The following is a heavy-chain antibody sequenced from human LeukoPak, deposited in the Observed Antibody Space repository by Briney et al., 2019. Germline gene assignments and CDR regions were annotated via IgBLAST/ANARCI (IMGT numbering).Heavy chain of an antibody. CDR3: AKGVRKTYYYDSSGCEFDY. CDR2: ISSSSSYI. V-gene: IGHV3-21*01. D-gene: IGHD3-22*01. CDR1: GFTFSSYS. J-gene: IGHJ4*02. Sequence: PGGSLRVSCAASGFTFSSYSINWVRQAPGKGMEWVSSISSSSSYIYYADSVKGRFTISRDNAKNSLYLQMNSLRAEDTAVYYCAKGVRKTYYYDSSGCEFDYWGPGTLVTVSS.